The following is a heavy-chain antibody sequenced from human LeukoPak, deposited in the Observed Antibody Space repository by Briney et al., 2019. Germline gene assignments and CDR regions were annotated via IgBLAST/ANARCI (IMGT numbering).Heavy chain of an antibody. Sequence: GGSLRLSCAASGFTFSRYDMHWVRQAPGKGLEWVAVISRDGENQNYADSVKGRLTISRDNSKNTLFLQMNSLRADDTAVYYCARDPGYDSSGYWGYWGQGTLVTVSS. D-gene: IGHD3-22*01. J-gene: IGHJ4*02. CDR2: ISRDGENQ. V-gene: IGHV3-30*04. CDR3: ARDPGYDSSGYWGY. CDR1: GFTFSRYD.